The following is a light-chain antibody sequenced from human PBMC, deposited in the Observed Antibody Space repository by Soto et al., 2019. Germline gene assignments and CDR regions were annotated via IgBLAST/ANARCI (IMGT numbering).Light chain of an antibody. J-gene: IGKJ2*01. V-gene: IGKV1-39*01. Sequence: DIQMTQSPSSLSASVGDRVTITCRASQIINTYLNWYQQKPGKPPKLLILGASSLRSGVPSRFSGTGSGTDFTLTINSLQPDDFATYYCQQSYSSLYTFGQGTKLEIK. CDR2: GAS. CDR1: QIINTY. CDR3: QQSYSSLYT.